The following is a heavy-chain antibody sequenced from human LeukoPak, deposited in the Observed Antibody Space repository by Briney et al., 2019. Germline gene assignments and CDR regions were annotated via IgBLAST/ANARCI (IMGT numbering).Heavy chain of an antibody. V-gene: IGHV1-2*02. D-gene: IGHD3-10*01. CDR3: ARDRGRISDYYGSGRSLHYYMDV. J-gene: IGHJ6*03. CDR2: INPNSGGT. Sequence: ASVKVSCKASGYTFTDYYMHGLRQVPGQGREWMGWINPNSGGTNYAQKFQGRVTMTRDTSISTAYMELSRLISDDTAVYYCARDRGRISDYYGSGRSLHYYMDVWGKGTTVTVSS. CDR1: GYTFTDYY.